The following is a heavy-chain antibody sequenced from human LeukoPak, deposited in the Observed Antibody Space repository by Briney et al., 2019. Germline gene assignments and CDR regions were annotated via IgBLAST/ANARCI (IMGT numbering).Heavy chain of an antibody. Sequence: SETLSLTCTVSGGSISSSSYYWGWIRQPPGKGLEWIGSIYYSGSTYYNPSLKSRVTISVDTSKNQFSLKLSSVTAADTAVYYCARGGTGVRYFDLWGRGTLVTVSS. J-gene: IGHJ2*01. D-gene: IGHD3/OR15-3a*01. CDR3: ARGGTGVRYFDL. V-gene: IGHV4-39*07. CDR1: GGSISSSSYY. CDR2: IYYSGST.